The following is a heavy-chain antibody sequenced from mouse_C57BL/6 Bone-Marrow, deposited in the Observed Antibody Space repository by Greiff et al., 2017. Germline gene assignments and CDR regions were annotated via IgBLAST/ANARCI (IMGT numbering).Heavy chain of an antibody. CDR3: ERRDYDEGYYARDY. D-gene: IGHD2-4*01. V-gene: IGHV5-17*01. CDR2: ISSGSSTI. CDR1: GFTFSDYG. J-gene: IGHJ4*01. Sequence: EVQVVESGGGLVKPGGSLKLSCAASGFTFSDYGMHWVRQAPEKGLEWVAYISSGSSTIYYADTVKGRFTISRDNAKNTLFLQMTSLRSEDTAMYYCERRDYDEGYYARDYWGQGTSVTVSS.